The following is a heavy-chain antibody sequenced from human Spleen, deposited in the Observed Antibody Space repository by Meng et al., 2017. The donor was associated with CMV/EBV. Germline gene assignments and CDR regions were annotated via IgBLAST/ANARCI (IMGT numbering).Heavy chain of an antibody. CDR2: IYHSGST. CDR1: GAISSSNW. D-gene: IGHD2-15*01. J-gene: IGHJ5*02. CDR3: ARDCSGGSCRNWFDP. Sequence: GAISSSNWWSWVRQPPGKGREGIGEIYHSGSTNYNQYLKSRVTISVDKSKNQFSLKLSSVTAADTAVYYCARDCSGGSCRNWFDPWGQGTLVTVSS. V-gene: IGHV4-4*02.